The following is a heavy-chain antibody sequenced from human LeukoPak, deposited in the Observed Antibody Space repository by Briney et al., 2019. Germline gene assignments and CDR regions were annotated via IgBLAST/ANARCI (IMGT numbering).Heavy chain of an antibody. D-gene: IGHD1-26*01. CDR2: ISASGDNT. CDR3: ARELVGATAYFDH. Sequence: GGSLRLFCAASGFIFRRYAMSWVRQAPRKGLKWVSDISASGDNTYYADSVKGRFTISRDNSKNTVYLQMNSQRAEDTAVYYCARELVGATAYFDHWGQGTLVTVSS. V-gene: IGHV3-23*01. J-gene: IGHJ4*02. CDR1: GFIFRRYA.